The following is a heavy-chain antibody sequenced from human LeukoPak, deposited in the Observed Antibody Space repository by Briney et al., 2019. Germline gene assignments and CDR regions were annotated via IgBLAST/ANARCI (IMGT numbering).Heavy chain of an antibody. V-gene: IGHV4-59*01. Sequence: SETLSLTCTVSGGSISSYYGSWIRQPPGKGLEWIGYIFYSGSTNYNPSLKSRVTISVDTSKNQFSLKLSSVTAADTAVYYCARVGTYGSGSYLSWLDYWGQGTLVTVSS. CDR3: ARVGTYGSGSYLSWLDY. D-gene: IGHD3-10*01. CDR1: GGSISSYY. CDR2: IFYSGST. J-gene: IGHJ4*02.